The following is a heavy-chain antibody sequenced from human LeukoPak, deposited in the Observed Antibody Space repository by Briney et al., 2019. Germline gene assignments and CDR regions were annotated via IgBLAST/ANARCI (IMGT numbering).Heavy chain of an antibody. J-gene: IGHJ4*02. Sequence: ASVKVSCKASGYTFTSYAMHWVRQAPGQRLEWMGWINAGNGNTKYSQKFQGRVTITRDTSASTAYMELSSLRSEGTAVYYCARDRQWLRSLIDYWGRGTLVTVSS. CDR2: INAGNGNT. D-gene: IGHD6-19*01. CDR3: ARDRQWLRSLIDY. CDR1: GYTFTSYA. V-gene: IGHV1-3*01.